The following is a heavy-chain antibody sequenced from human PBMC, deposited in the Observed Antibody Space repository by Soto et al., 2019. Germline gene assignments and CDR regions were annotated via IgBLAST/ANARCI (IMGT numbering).Heavy chain of an antibody. CDR3: ARLSSKGRHYYMDV. D-gene: IGHD6-6*01. V-gene: IGHV4-59*08. CDR2: IYYSGST. Sequence: QVQLQESGPGLVKPSETLSLTCTVSGGSISSYYWSWIRQPPGKGLEWIGYIYYSGSTNYNPSLKSRVTISVDTSKNQFSLKLSSVTAADTAVYYCARLSSKGRHYYMDVWGKGTTVTVSS. CDR1: GGSISSYY. J-gene: IGHJ6*03.